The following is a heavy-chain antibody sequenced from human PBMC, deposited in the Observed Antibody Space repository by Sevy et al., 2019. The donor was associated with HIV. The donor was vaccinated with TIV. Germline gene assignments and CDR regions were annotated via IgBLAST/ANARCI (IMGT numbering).Heavy chain of an antibody. D-gene: IGHD2-15*01. J-gene: IGHJ4*02. V-gene: IGHV3-30-3*01. CDR2: ISDVGSNK. Sequence: GGSLRLSCAASGFTFSSYAMHWVRQAPGEGLEWVAVISDVGSNKYYADSVKGRFTISRDNSKNTLYLQMSSLRAEDTAMFYCARDRQYCSGGTCYRTGYFDYWGQGTLVTVSS. CDR3: ARDRQYCSGGTCYRTGYFDY. CDR1: GFTFSSYA.